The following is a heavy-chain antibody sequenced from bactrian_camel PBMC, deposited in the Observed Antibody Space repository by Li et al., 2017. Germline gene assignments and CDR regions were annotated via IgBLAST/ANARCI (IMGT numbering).Heavy chain of an antibody. CDR2: IYSRGDGTT. J-gene: IGHJ6*01. V-gene: IGHV3S40*01. CDR1: GFTFSSVD. CDR3: ATTGAVASGGY. Sequence: QLVESGGGLVQPGGSLRLSCVVSGFTFSSVDMSWVRQAPGKGLEWVSSIYSRGDGTTYYADSVKGRFTISRDNAKTTLYLQMNSLKSEDTALYYCATTGAVASGGYWGQGTQVTVS.